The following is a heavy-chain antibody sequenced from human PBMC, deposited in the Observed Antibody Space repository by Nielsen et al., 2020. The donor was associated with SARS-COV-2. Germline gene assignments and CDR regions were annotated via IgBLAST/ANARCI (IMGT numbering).Heavy chain of an antibody. V-gene: IGHV3-30*03. Sequence: GESLKISCAASGFTFSSYAMHWVRQAPGKGLEWVAIISYDGINIFYGDSVKGRFTISRDNSKNTLYLQMNSLTADDTAVYYCARLSNFWSGYNDYWGQGTLVTVSS. CDR1: GFTFSSYA. D-gene: IGHD3-3*01. CDR3: ARLSNFWSGYNDY. J-gene: IGHJ4*02. CDR2: ISYDGINI.